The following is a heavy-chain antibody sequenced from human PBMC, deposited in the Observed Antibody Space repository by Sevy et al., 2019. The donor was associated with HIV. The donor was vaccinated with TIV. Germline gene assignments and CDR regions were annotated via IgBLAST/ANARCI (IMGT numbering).Heavy chain of an antibody. D-gene: IGHD1-20*01. J-gene: IGHJ6*02. V-gene: IGHV3-11*01. CDR1: GFTFSDYY. CDR3: TGAGYDWNREGYGLDV. Sequence: GGSLRLSCAASGFTFSDYYMSWIRQAPGKGLEWVSYITSSGSHIYYADSVKGRFTISRDNAKNSLYLQMNSLRAEDTAVYYCTGAGYDWNREGYGLDVWGQGTTVTVSS. CDR2: ITSSGSHI.